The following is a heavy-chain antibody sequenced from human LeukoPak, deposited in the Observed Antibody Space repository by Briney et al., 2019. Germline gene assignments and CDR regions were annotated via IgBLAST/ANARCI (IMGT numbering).Heavy chain of an antibody. CDR3: ANHRSAFEF. V-gene: IGHV3-23*01. CDR1: GFTFSTYG. CDR2: ISGSASGGIT. J-gene: IGHJ4*02. D-gene: IGHD3-10*01. Sequence: GGSLRLSCAASGFTFSTYGMSWVRQSPGKGLEWVSAISGSASGGITNYPDYVKGRFTISRDNYKNTLYLQMNSLRGEDTAVYYCANHRSAFEFWGQGTLVTVSS.